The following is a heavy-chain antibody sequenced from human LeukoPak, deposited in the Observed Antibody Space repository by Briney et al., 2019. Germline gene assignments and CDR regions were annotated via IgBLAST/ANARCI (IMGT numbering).Heavy chain of an antibody. CDR3: ARSFSVAGTAWFDP. Sequence: PSETLSLTCTVSGGSIGSFYWSWIRQPAGKGLEWIGRIYASGSTNYNPSLKSRVTMSIDTSKNQFSLNVTSVTAADTAVYYCARSFSVAGTAWFDPWGQGTLVTVSS. CDR1: GGSIGSFY. V-gene: IGHV4-4*07. D-gene: IGHD6-19*01. J-gene: IGHJ5*02. CDR2: IYASGST.